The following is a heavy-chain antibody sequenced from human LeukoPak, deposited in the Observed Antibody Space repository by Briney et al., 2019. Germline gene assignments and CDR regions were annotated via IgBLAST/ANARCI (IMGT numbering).Heavy chain of an antibody. J-gene: IGHJ6*02. CDR1: GFTFSSYA. CDR2: ISGSGGST. CDR3: AKDYGSVYGMDV. Sequence: AGGSLRLSCAASGFTFSSYAMSWVRQAPGKGLEWVSAISGSGGSTYYADSVKGRFTISRDNSKNTLYLQMNSLRAEDTAVYYCAKDYGSVYGMDVWGQGTTVTVSS. D-gene: IGHD3-10*01. V-gene: IGHV3-23*01.